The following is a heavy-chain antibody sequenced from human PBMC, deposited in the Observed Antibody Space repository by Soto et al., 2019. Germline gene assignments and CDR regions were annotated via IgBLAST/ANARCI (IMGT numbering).Heavy chain of an antibody. V-gene: IGHV2-5*02. D-gene: IGHD4-17*01. Sequence: QITLKESGPTLVKTTQTLTLTCTFSGFSLTTRGVGVGWIRQPPGKAPEWLALIYRGDDKRYSPSLKSRLTLTKDTSKNLMVLTMTNMDPVDTATYYCAHALQLLHFGDYGGAFDFWGQGTLVTVSS. CDR3: AHALQLLHFGDYGGAFDF. CDR1: GFSLTTRGVG. J-gene: IGHJ5*01. CDR2: IYRGDDK.